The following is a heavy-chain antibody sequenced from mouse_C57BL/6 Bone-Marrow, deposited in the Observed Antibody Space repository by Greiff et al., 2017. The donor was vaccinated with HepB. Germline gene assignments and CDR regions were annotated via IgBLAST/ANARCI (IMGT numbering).Heavy chain of an antibody. CDR3: ARRPFAY. CDR1: GYAFTNYL. Sequence: VQLVESGAELVRPGTSVKVSCKASGYAFTNYLIEWVKQRPGQGLEWIGVINPGSGGTNYNEKFKGKATLTADKSSSTAYMQLSSLTSEDSAVYFCARRPFAYWGQGTLVTVSA. V-gene: IGHV1-54*01. CDR2: INPGSGGT. J-gene: IGHJ3*01.